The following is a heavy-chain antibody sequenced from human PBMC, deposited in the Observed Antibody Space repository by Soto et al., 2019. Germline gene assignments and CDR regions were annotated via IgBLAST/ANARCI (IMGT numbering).Heavy chain of an antibody. CDR3: ASRGEREYYDTSGYG. CDR1: GGTFSNYA. V-gene: IGHV1-69*12. D-gene: IGHD3-22*01. J-gene: IGHJ1*01. CDR2: IIPIFGTT. Sequence: QVQLVQSGAEVKKPGSSVKVSCKASGGTFSNYAISWVRQAPGQGLEWMGDIIPIFGTTKNAQKFQGRVTMTADESTGTAYMELSSLRSEDTAVYYCASRGEREYYDTSGYGWGQGTVVIVSS.